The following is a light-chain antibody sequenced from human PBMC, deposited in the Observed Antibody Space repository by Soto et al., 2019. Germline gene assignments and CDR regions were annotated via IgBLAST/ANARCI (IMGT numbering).Light chain of an antibody. CDR2: WAS. CDR1: RSVLSSSNNRNY. CDR3: QKDYSDPT. V-gene: IGKV4-1*01. J-gene: IGKJ2*01. Sequence: DIVMTQSPESLAVSLGERATINCKSSRSVLSSSNNRNYVAWYQQKAGQYPKLIISWASARESGVPERISGSGSGTDFTLTISSLQAEDVAVYSCQKDYSDPTFGHGTKLEIK.